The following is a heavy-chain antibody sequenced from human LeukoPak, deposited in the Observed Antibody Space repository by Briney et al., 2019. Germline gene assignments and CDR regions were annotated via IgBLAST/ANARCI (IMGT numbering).Heavy chain of an antibody. V-gene: IGHV3-48*03. CDR2: ISSSGSTI. Sequence: GGSLRLSCAASGFTFSSYEMNWVRQAPGKGLEWVSYISSSGSTIYYADSVKGRFTISRDNAKNSLYLQMSSLRAEDTALYYCAREETRITMLRGVTYFEYWGQGTLVTVSS. CDR1: GFTFSSYE. J-gene: IGHJ4*02. D-gene: IGHD3-10*01. CDR3: AREETRITMLRGVTYFEY.